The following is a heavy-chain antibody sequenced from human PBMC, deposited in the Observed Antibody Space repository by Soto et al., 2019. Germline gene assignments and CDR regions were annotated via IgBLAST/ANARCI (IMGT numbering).Heavy chain of an antibody. D-gene: IGHD3-10*01. V-gene: IGHV1-69*13. CDR2: IIPIFATA. CDR1: GGTFSSYA. J-gene: IGHJ4*02. Sequence: SVKVSCKASGGTFSSYAISWVRQAPGQGLEWMGGIIPIFATANYAQKFQGRVTITADESTSTAYMELSSLRSEDTAVYYCARGAFYYYGSGSYLNYFDYWGQGTLVTVSS. CDR3: ARGAFYYYGSGSYLNYFDY.